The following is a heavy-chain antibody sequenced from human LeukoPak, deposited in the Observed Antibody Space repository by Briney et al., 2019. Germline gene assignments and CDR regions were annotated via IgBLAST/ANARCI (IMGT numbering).Heavy chain of an antibody. CDR1: GGAFRNHA. CDR2: IIPMFATV. J-gene: IGHJ4*02. V-gene: IGHV1-69*13. CDR3: ARDEPVDTAMVAFDY. D-gene: IGHD5-18*01. Sequence: ASVKVSCKASGGAFRNHAIIWMRQAPGQGIEWMGGIIPMFATVNYAQKFQGRVTITADGSTSTAYMELSSLRSEDTAVYYCARDEPVDTAMVAFDYWGQGTLVTVSS.